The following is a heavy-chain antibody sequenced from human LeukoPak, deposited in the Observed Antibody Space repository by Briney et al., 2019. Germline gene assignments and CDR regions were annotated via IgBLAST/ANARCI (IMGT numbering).Heavy chain of an antibody. V-gene: IGHV3-7*01. J-gene: IGHJ5*02. Sequence: GGSLRLSCAASGFTFSDYWMTWVRQAPGKGLEWVANIKQDGSEKYYVDSVKGRFTISRDNSKNSLYLQMNSLRAEDTAVYYCARTVGATNHWGQGTLVTVSS. CDR2: IKQDGSEK. CDR3: ARTVGATNH. CDR1: GFTFSDYW. D-gene: IGHD1-26*01.